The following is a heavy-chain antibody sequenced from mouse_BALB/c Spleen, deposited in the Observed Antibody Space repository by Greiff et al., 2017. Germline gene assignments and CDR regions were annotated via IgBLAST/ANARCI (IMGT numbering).Heavy chain of an antibody. CDR1: GYTFTSYW. J-gene: IGHJ4*01. D-gene: IGHD1-1*01. Sequence: EVQLQQSGTVLARPGASVKMSCKASGYTFTSYWMHWVKQRPGQGLEWIGAIYPGNSDTSYNQKFKGKAKLTAVTSTSTAYMELSSLTNEDSAVYDCTRYETTDYYAMDYWGQGTSVTVSS. V-gene: IGHV1-5*01. CDR2: IYPGNSDT. CDR3: TRYETTDYYAMDY.